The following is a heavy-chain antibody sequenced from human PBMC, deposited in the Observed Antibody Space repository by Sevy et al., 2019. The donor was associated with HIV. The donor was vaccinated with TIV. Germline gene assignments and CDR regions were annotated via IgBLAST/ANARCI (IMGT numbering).Heavy chain of an antibody. V-gene: IGHV1-2*02. J-gene: IGHJ3*02. CDR2: MNPNSGGT. D-gene: IGHD6-19*01. CDR3: ARDRGYSSGWYVAFDI. CDR1: GYTFTGYY. Sequence: ASVKVSCKASGYTFTGYYMHWVRQAPGQGLEWMGWMNPNSGGTNYAQKFQGRVTMTRDTSISTAYMELSRLRSDDTAVYYCARDRGYSSGWYVAFDIWGQGTMVTVSS.